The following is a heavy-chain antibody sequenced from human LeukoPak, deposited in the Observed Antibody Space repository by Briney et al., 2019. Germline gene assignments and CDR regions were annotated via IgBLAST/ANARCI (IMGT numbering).Heavy chain of an antibody. J-gene: IGHJ3*02. CDR3: AREKRYYDILTGYYTPDAFDI. CDR2: IWYDGSNK. V-gene: IGHV3-33*01. CDR1: GFTFSSYG. D-gene: IGHD3-9*01. Sequence: GGSLRLSCAASGFTFSSYGMHWVRQAPGKGLEWVAVIWYDGSNKYYADSVKGRFTISRDNSKNTLYLQMNSLRAGDTAVYYCAREKRYYDILTGYYTPDAFDIWGQGTMVTVST.